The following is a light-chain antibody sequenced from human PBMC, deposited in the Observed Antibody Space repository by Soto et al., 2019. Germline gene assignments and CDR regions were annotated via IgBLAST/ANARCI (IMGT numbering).Light chain of an antibody. V-gene: IGKV1-33*01. CDR2: DAS. CDR1: QDISNY. Sequence: DIQMTQSPSSLSASVGDRVTITCQASQDISNYLNWYQQKPGKAPKLLIYDASNLETGGPSRFSGRGSGTDFNFPIRRPQPEDNGTYYCQQYDNLPWTFGQGTKVEIK. CDR3: QQYDNLPWT. J-gene: IGKJ1*01.